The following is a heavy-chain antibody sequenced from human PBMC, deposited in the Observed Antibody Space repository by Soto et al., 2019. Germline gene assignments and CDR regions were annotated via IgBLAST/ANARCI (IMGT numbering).Heavy chain of an antibody. Sequence: QVQLQESGPGLVKPSETLSLTCTVSGGSISSYYWCWIRQPPGKGLEWIGYIYYSGSTNYNPSLKSRVTISVDTSKIQFSLKLSSVTAADTAVYYCARDLREGDYYGSGISSYGMDVWGQGTTVTVSS. CDR1: GGSISSYY. D-gene: IGHD3-10*01. J-gene: IGHJ6*02. CDR3: ARDLREGDYYGSGISSYGMDV. CDR2: IYYSGST. V-gene: IGHV4-59*01.